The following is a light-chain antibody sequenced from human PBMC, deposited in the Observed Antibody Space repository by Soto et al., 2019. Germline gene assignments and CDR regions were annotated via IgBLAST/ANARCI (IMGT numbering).Light chain of an antibody. J-gene: IGKJ4*01. CDR3: QQYGSSPPGLT. CDR2: GAS. CDR1: QNVSRSY. V-gene: IGKV3-20*01. Sequence: EIVLTQSPGTLSLSPGERSTLSCRASQNVSRSYLAWYKQKPGQAPRLLIYGASSRTTGIPDRFSGSGSVSGFTLTLSRLGSEDYAVYYCQQYGSSPPGLTFGGWIKVEIK.